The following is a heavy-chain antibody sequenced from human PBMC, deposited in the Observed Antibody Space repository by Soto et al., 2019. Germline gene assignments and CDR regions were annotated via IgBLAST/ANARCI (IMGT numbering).Heavy chain of an antibody. Sequence: GASVKVSCKASGYTFTSYDINWVRQATGQGLEWMGWMNPNSGNTGYAQKFQGRVTMTRNTSISTAYMELSSLRSEDTAVYYCASLLLWFGEAPFSGMDVWGQGTTVTVSS. CDR3: ASLLLWFGEAPFSGMDV. V-gene: IGHV1-8*01. CDR2: MNPNSGNT. CDR1: GYTFTSYD. D-gene: IGHD3-10*01. J-gene: IGHJ6*02.